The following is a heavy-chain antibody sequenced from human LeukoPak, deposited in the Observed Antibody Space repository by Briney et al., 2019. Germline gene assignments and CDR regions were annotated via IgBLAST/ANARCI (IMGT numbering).Heavy chain of an antibody. V-gene: IGHV4-59*08. D-gene: IGHD6-13*01. CDR3: ARRASSPNSSSWYGVFWFDY. CDR1: GGSISSYY. Sequence: SETLSLTCTVSGGSISSYYWSWIRQPPGKGLEWIGYIYYSGSTNYNPSLKSRVTISVDTSKNQFSLKLSSVTAADTAVYYCARRASSPNSSSWYGVFWFDYWGQGTLVTVSS. J-gene: IGHJ4*02. CDR2: IYYSGST.